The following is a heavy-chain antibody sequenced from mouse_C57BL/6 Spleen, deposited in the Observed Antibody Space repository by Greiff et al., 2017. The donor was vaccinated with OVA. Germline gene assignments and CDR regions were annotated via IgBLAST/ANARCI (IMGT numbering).Heavy chain of an antibody. CDR1: GYTFTSYW. CDR3: ARSDIDGSRPWFAY. Sequence: VKLQQPGAELVKPGASVKLSCKASGYTFTSYWMHWVKQRPGRGLEWIGRIDPNSGGTKYNEKFKSKATLTVDKPSSTAYMQLSSLTSEDSAVYYCARSDIDGSRPWFAYWGQGTLVTVSA. J-gene: IGHJ3*01. D-gene: IGHD1-1*01. V-gene: IGHV1-72*01. CDR2: IDPNSGGT.